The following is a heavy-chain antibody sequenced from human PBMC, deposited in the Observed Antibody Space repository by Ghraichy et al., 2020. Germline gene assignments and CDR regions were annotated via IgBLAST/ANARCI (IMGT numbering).Heavy chain of an antibody. D-gene: IGHD3-22*01. CDR1: GFTFGSFA. CDR3: AKEGNRYDSSGYYSYFDY. J-gene: IGHJ4*02. CDR2: ISGSGSVT. V-gene: IGHV3-23*01. Sequence: GESLNISCAASGFTFGSFAMSWVRQAPGKGLEWVSTISGSGSVTFYAGSVKGRFTVSRDDSQNTLYLQMSTLRGEDTAVYYCAKEGNRYDSSGYYSYFDYWGLGTLVTVSS.